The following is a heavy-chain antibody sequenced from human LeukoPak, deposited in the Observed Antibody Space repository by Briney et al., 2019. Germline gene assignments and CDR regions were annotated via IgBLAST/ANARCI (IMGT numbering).Heavy chain of an antibody. V-gene: IGHV3-21*05. CDR1: GFTFSSYW. D-gene: IGHD4-23*01. Sequence: GGSLRLSCAASGFTFSSYWMHWVRQAPGKGLKWVSYISSSGSDMYYADSVKGRFTISRDNAKNSLYLHMNSLRAEDTAVYYCAGDYGGSSPFDYWGQGTLVTVSS. J-gene: IGHJ4*02. CDR2: ISSSGSDM. CDR3: AGDYGGSSPFDY.